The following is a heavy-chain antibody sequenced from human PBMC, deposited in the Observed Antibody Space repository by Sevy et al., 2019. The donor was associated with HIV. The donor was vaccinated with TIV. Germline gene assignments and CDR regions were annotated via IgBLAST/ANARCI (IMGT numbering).Heavy chain of an antibody. CDR2: INHSGST. CDR1: GGSFSGYY. D-gene: IGHD2-2*01. Sequence: SETLSLTCAVYGGSFSGYYWSWIRQPPGKGLEWVGEINHSGSTNYNPSLKSRVTISVDTSNNQFSLKLSSVTAADTAVYYCARHWSSSSCSHAFDIWGQGTMVTVSS. J-gene: IGHJ3*02. CDR3: ARHWSSSSCSHAFDI. V-gene: IGHV4-34*01.